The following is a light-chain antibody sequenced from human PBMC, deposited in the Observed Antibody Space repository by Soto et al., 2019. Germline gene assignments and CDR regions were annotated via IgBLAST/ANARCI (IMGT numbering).Light chain of an antibody. CDR1: QSIHNR. CDR3: HPYNNFPLT. CDR2: KTS. Sequence: DIQMTQSPSTLSASVGDAVTVTCRASQSIHNRLAWSQQKPWKPPKLLIYKTSRLEIGLQSRFSASGYGTDFTLTISSLLPNDLRTYYGHPYNNFPLTFGRGTQLE. V-gene: IGKV1-5*03. J-gene: IGKJ2*01.